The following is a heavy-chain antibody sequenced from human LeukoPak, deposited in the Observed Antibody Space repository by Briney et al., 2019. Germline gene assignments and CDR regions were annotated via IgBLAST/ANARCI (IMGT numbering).Heavy chain of an antibody. V-gene: IGHV4-39*07. D-gene: IGHD2-2*01. CDR2: IYSNGKT. J-gene: IGHJ5*02. Sequence: ETLSLTCSVSGGSISSSGHYWGWIRQSPEKGLDWIGSIYSNGKTYYNPSVKSRVTISVDTSKNQFSLKLTSVTAAETAVYYCARGRRCSSTSCYAEFDPWGQGTLVTVSS. CDR3: ARGRRCSSTSCYAEFDP. CDR1: GGSISSSGHY.